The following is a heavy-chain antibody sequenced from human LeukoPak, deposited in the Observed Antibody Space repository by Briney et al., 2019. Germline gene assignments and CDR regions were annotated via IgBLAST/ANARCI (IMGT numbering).Heavy chain of an antibody. Sequence: GGSLRLSCAASGFTFSSYAMNWVRQAPGKGLEWVSDISGSGGSTYHADSVKGRFTISRDNSKNTLYLQMNSLRAEDTAVYYCAKVDRIVVVPAAIRSFAFDIWGQGTMVTVSS. V-gene: IGHV3-23*01. CDR1: GFTFSSYA. D-gene: IGHD2-2*01. CDR3: AKVDRIVVVPAAIRSFAFDI. CDR2: ISGSGGST. J-gene: IGHJ3*02.